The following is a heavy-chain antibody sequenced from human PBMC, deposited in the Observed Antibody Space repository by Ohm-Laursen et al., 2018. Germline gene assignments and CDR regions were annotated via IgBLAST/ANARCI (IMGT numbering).Heavy chain of an antibody. V-gene: IGHV3-30*18. D-gene: IGHD3-16*01. CDR3: AKGQPILITFGGARMDV. Sequence: SLRLSCAASGFTFSSYGMHWVRQAPGKGLEWMTGISSDGNNQYYLDSVKGRFTISRDNSKNTLFLQMKSLRAEDTAVYYCAKGQPILITFGGARMDVWGQGTTVTVSS. CDR2: ISSDGNNQ. J-gene: IGHJ6*02. CDR1: GFTFSSYG.